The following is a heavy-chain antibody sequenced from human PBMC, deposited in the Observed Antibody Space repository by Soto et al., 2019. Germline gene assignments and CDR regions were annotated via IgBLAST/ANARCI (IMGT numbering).Heavy chain of an antibody. CDR1: GGSISSGGYY. J-gene: IGHJ5*02. Sequence: TLSLTCTVSGGSISSGGYYWSWIRQHPGKGLEWIGYIYYSGSTYYNPSLKSRVTISVDTSKNQFSLKLSSVTAADTAVYYSARAFLTTVKPNSFDPCGQGPLV. V-gene: IGHV4-31*03. CDR2: IYYSGST. CDR3: ARAFLTTVKPNSFDP. D-gene: IGHD4-17*01.